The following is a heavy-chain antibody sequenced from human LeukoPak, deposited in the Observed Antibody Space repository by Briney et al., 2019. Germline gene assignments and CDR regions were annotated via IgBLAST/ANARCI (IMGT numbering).Heavy chain of an antibody. CDR1: GFTFSSYE. J-gene: IGHJ3*01. CDR3: AKAFREFGSTSYSAFDV. V-gene: IGHV3-23*01. Sequence: GGSLRLSCAVSGFTFSSYEMNWVRQAPGKGLEWVSGVTGSYDNTHYADSVKGRFTISRDNSKNMVYLHMDSLGADDPAVYYCAKAFREFGSTSYSAFDVWGQGAMGTGSS. D-gene: IGHD6-13*01. CDR2: VTGSYDNT.